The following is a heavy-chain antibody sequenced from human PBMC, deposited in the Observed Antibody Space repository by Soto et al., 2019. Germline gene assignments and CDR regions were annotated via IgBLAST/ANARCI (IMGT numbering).Heavy chain of an antibody. CDR3: AKDRGSSSWDPIFDF. CDR1: GFTFDDYA. CDR2: ISWNSAAI. Sequence: GGSLRLSCAASGFTFDDYAIHWVRQAPGKGLEWVSGISWNSAAIDYAVSVRGRFTIVRDNAMNSLYLQMNHLRPEDTAFYYCAKDRGSSSWDPIFDFWGQGILVTVSS. V-gene: IGHV3-9*01. D-gene: IGHD6-13*01. J-gene: IGHJ4*02.